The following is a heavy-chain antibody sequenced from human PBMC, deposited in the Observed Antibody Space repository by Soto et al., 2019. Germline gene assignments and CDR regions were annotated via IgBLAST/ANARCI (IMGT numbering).Heavy chain of an antibody. CDR3: ARANGGYYDFWSGYWNWFDP. V-gene: IGHV4-31*03. CDR1: GGSISSGGYY. Sequence: PSETLSLTCTVSGGSISSGGYYWSWIRQHPGKGLEWIGYIYYSGSTYYNPSLKSRVTISVDTSKNQFSLKLSSVTAADTAVYYCARANGGYYDFWSGYWNWFDPWGQGTLVTVSS. D-gene: IGHD3-3*01. J-gene: IGHJ5*02. CDR2: IYYSGST.